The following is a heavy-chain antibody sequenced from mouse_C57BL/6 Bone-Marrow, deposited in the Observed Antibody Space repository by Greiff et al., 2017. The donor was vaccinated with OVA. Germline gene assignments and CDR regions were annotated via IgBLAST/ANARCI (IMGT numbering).Heavy chain of an antibody. CDR2: ISSGGGYI. J-gene: IGHJ4*01. Sequence: EVKLVESGEGLVKPGGSLKFSCAASGFTFSSYAMSWVRQTPEKRLEWVAYISSGGGYIEYADTVKGRFTISRDNARNTLYLQISSLKSEDTAMYYCTRVLDAMDYWDRGTAVTVTA. CDR1: GFTFSSYA. CDR3: TRVLDAMDY. D-gene: IGHD1-1*01. V-gene: IGHV5-9-1*02.